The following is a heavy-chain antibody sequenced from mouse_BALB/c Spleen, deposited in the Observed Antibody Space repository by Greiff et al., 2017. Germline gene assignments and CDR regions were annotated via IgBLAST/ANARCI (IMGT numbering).Heavy chain of an antibody. CDR1: GYTFTSYY. V-gene: IGHV1S81*02. CDR2: INPSNGGT. D-gene: IGHD1-1*01. J-gene: IGHJ2*01. Sequence: VQLQQPGAELVKPGASVKLSCKASGYTFTSYYMYWVKQRPGQGLEWIGGINPSNGGTNFNEKFKSKATLTVDKSSSTAYMQLSSLTSEDSAVYYCAYSYYCGSSYDYFDYWGQGTALTVSS. CDR3: AYSYYCGSSYDYFDY.